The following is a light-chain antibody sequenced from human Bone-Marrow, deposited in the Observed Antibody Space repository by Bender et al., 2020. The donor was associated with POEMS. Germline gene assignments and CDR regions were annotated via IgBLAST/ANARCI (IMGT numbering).Light chain of an antibody. CDR1: ALPKKF. J-gene: IGLJ3*02. V-gene: IGLV3-25*03. CDR2: KDI. CDR3: QSTDSSGTSWV. Sequence: SYELTQPPSVSVSPGQTARITCSGDALPKKFAYWYQQKPGQAPVLIIYKDIERPSGIPERFSGSSSGTTVTLTISEVQAEDEADYYCQSTDSSGTSWVFGGGTKLTVL.